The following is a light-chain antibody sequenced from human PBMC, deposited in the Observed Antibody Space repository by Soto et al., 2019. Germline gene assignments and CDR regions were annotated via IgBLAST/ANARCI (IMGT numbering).Light chain of an antibody. V-gene: IGKV3-15*01. CDR2: GES. Sequence: EIVMTQSPATLSVSPGERATLSCRASQSVSSNLAWYQQKPGQAPRLLIYGESARATGIPARFSGSGSGTDFSLTISSLQPEDFATYYCQQLNSYPLTFGGGTKVDI. CDR1: QSVSSN. CDR3: QQLNSYPLT. J-gene: IGKJ4*01.